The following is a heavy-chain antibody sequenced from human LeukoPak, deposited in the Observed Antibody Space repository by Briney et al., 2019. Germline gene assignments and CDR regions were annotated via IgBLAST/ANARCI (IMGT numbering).Heavy chain of an antibody. V-gene: IGHV1-69*04. D-gene: IGHD3-3*01. CDR2: IIPIPGIA. Sequence: SVKVSCKASGGTFSSYAISWVRQAPGQGLEWMGRIIPIPGIANYAQKFQGRVTITADKSTSTAYMELSSLRSEDTAVYYCARGIETDRVRYDFWSGAFDYWGQGTLVTVSS. CDR3: ARGIETDRVRYDFWSGAFDY. J-gene: IGHJ4*02. CDR1: GGTFSSYA.